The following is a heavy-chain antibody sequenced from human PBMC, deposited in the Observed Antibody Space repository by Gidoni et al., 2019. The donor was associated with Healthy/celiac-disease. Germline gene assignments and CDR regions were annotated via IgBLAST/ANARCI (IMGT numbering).Heavy chain of an antibody. CDR2: ISYDGSNK. Sequence: QVQLVESGGGVVQPWRSLRLSCAASGFTFSSYAMHWVRQAPGKGLEWVAVISYDGSNKYYADSVKGRFTISRDNSKNTLYLQMNSLRAEDTAVYYCARTGGGGGMDVWGQGTTVTVSS. CDR3: ARTGGGGGMDV. D-gene: IGHD3-16*01. CDR1: GFTFSSYA. J-gene: IGHJ6*02. V-gene: IGHV3-30-3*01.